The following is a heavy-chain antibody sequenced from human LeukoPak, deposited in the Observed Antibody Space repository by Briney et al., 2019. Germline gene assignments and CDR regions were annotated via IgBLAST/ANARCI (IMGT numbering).Heavy chain of an antibody. CDR3: ARYISSGLDY. CDR2: IYYTGST. J-gene: IGHJ4*02. D-gene: IGHD6-6*01. Sequence: KPSETLSLTCTVSGGSISGYYWSWIRQPPGKGLEWIGHIYYTGSTSYNPSLKSRVTISVDTSKNQFSLKLSYVNAADTAVYYCARYISSGLDYWGQGTLVTVSS. CDR1: GGSISGYY. V-gene: IGHV4-59*08.